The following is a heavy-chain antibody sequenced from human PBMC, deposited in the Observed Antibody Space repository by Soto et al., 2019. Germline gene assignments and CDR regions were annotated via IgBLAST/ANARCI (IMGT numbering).Heavy chain of an antibody. CDR2: ISSSGSTI. CDR3: ARVAYYYDSSGYFY. J-gene: IGHJ4*02. D-gene: IGHD3-22*01. CDR1: GFTFSSYN. V-gene: IGHV3-48*01. Sequence: EVQLVESGGGLVQPGGSLRLSCAASGFTFSSYNMNWVRQAPGKGLEWVSYISSSGSTIYYADSVKGRFTISRDNAKNSLYLHMNSLRAEDTAVYYCARVAYYYDSSGYFYWGQGTLVTVSS.